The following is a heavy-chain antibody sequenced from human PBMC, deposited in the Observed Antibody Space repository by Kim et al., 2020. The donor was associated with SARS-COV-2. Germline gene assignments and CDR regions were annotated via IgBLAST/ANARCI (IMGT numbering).Heavy chain of an antibody. CDR1: GGSINTNNYY. D-gene: IGHD6-19*01. CDR2: IHQTGKT. CDR3: ARQEYSSAYCRAFDY. Sequence: SETLSLTCIVSGGSINTNNYYWAWIRQPPGKGLEWIGTIHQTGKTYYNPSLSSRLTMSVDTSTNQFSLKLSSVTAADTALYYCARQEYSSAYCRAFDYWGRGILVTVSS. V-gene: IGHV4-39*01. J-gene: IGHJ4*02.